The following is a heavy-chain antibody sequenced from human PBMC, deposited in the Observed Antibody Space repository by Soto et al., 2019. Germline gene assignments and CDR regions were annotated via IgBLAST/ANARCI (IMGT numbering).Heavy chain of an antibody. Sequence: QVQLQESGPGLVKPSETLSLTCTVSGGSINSYCWSWIRQPPGKGLEWIAYIFDSGNANYNPSLKSRVTISVDTSKNQFSLKLTSVTAADTAVYYCARHRRTTVAKFYFDNWGQGALVNVSS. D-gene: IGHD4-4*01. CDR1: GGSINSYC. CDR3: ARHRRTTVAKFYFDN. CDR2: IFDSGNA. V-gene: IGHV4-59*08. J-gene: IGHJ4*02.